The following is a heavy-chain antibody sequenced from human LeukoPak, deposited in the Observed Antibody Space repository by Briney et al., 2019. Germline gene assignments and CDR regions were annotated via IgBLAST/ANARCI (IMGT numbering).Heavy chain of an antibody. Sequence: GGSLRLSCAASGFTFSSYGMHWVRQAPGKGLEWVAVTSYDGNNKYYADSVKGRFTISRDNSKNTLYLQMNSLRAEDTAVYYCAKDQQITMVRGVSDYWGQGTLVTVSS. J-gene: IGHJ4*02. D-gene: IGHD3-10*01. CDR2: TSYDGNNK. CDR1: GFTFSSYG. V-gene: IGHV3-30*18. CDR3: AKDQQITMVRGVSDY.